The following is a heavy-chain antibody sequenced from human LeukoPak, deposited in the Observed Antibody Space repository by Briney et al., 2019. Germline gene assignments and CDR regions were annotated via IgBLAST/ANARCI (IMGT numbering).Heavy chain of an antibody. V-gene: IGHV4-38-2*01. D-gene: IGHD3-3*01. CDR3: ARHPRITIFGVVTDNWFDP. Sequence: PSETLSLTCAVSGYSFSSGYYWGWIRPPPGKGPGWIGIIYYSGSTYYNPSLKGRVTISVDTSKNQFSLKLSSVTAADTAVYYCARHPRITIFGVVTDNWFDPWGQGTLVTVSS. CDR2: IYYSGST. CDR1: GYSFSSGYY. J-gene: IGHJ5*02.